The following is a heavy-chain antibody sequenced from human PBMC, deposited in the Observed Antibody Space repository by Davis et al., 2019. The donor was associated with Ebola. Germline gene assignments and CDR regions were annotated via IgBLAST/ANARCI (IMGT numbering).Heavy chain of an antibody. D-gene: IGHD3-3*01. CDR1: GFTFSSHW. V-gene: IGHV3-74*01. Sequence: HTGGSLRLSCAASGFTFSSHWMHWVRQAPGKGLVWVSRINSDGSRTTYADSVKGRFTISRDNSKKTLYLQMNSLRAEDTAVYYCAKSGLSFGVVKYHYGMDVWGKGTTVTVSS. J-gene: IGHJ6*04. CDR2: INSDGSRT. CDR3: AKSGLSFGVVKYHYGMDV.